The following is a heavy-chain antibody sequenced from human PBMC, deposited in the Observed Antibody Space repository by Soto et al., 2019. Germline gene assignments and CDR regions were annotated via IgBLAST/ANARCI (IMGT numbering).Heavy chain of an antibody. D-gene: IGHD3-3*01. Sequence: PGGSLRLSCAASGFTFSDYYMSWIRQAPGKGLEWVSYISRSGSTIYYADSVKGRFTISRDNAKNSLNLQMHSLRAEDTAVYYCAREYYDFWSGYTSYYFDRWGQGTLVTVSS. CDR2: ISRSGSTI. CDR1: GFTFSDYY. CDR3: AREYYDFWSGYTSYYFDR. V-gene: IGHV3-11*01. J-gene: IGHJ4*02.